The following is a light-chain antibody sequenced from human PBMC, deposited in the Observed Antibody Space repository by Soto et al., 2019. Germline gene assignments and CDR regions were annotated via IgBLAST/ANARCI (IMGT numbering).Light chain of an antibody. V-gene: IGKV3-20*01. CDR1: QSFNSIY. CDR3: HQYDSWT. Sequence: EVVLTQSPGTLSLSPGERATLSCRASQSFNSIYLAWYQQNPGQAPSLLIYGAPSRATGIPDRFSGSGSGTDFTLTISRLEPEAFAVYYCHQYDSWTFGQGTKVDNK. J-gene: IGKJ1*01. CDR2: GAP.